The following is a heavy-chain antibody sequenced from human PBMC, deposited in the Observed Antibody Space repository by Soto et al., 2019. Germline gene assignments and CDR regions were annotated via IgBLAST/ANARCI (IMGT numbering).Heavy chain of an antibody. J-gene: IGHJ6*02. Sequence: QVQLQESGPGLVKPSQTLSLTCTVSGGSISSGDYYWSWIRQPPGKGLEWIGYIYDSGSTYYNPSLKSRVTISGATSKNQFSLKLSSATAADTAVYYCARGPGIWSAYYDYYSVLDVWGQGTTVIVSS. V-gene: IGHV4-30-4*01. CDR1: GGSISSGDYY. D-gene: IGHD3-3*01. CDR2: IYDSGST. CDR3: ARGPGIWSAYYDYYSVLDV.